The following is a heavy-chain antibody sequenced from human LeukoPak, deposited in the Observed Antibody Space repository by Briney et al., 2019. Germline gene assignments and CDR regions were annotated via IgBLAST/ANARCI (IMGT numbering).Heavy chain of an antibody. CDR3: ARDLRTYSSGPIYP. J-gene: IGHJ5*02. Sequence: SETLSLTCTVSGDSISSNNYFWGWIRQPPGKGLEWIGYIYYSGSTSYNPSLKSRVTISIDTSKNQFSLKLSSVTAADTAVYFCARDLRTYSSGPIYPWGQGTLVTVSS. D-gene: IGHD6-19*01. V-gene: IGHV4-61*05. CDR1: GDSISSNNYF. CDR2: IYYSGST.